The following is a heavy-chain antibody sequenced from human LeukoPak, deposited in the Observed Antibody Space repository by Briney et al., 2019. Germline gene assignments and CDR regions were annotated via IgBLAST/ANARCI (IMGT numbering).Heavy chain of an antibody. CDR2: ISSSSSTI. CDR1: GFTFSSYS. V-gene: IGHV3-48*02. J-gene: IGHJ4*02. Sequence: GGSLRLSCAASGFTFSSYSMNWVRQAPGKGLEWVSYISSSSSTIYYADSVKGRFTISRDNAKNPLYLQMNSLRDEDTAVYYCARINMVRGVIHFDYWGQGTLVTVSS. D-gene: IGHD3-10*01. CDR3: ARINMVRGVIHFDY.